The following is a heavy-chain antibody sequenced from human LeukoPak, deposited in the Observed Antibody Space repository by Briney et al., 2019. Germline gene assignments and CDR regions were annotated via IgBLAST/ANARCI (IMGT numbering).Heavy chain of an antibody. CDR2: ISGSGGST. CDR3: ASELGYCSSTSCVGWFDP. CDR1: GFTVPDNY. D-gene: IGHD2-2*01. Sequence: AGGSLRLSCAASGFTVPDNYMNWVRQSSGKGLEWVSAISGSGGSTYYADSVKGRFTISRDNSKNSLYLQMNSLRAEDTAVYYCASELGYCSSTSCVGWFDPWGQGTLVTVSS. V-gene: IGHV3-23*01. J-gene: IGHJ5*02.